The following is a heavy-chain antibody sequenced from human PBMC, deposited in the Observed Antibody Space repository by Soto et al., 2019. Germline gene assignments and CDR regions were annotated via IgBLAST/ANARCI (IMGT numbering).Heavy chain of an antibody. CDR2: ISGSGAGT. V-gene: IGHV3-23*01. CDR3: AKAGKAAAGTVYYYYGMDV. CDR1: GFTFSSYA. D-gene: IGHD6-13*01. J-gene: IGHJ6*02. Sequence: PGGSLRLSCAASGFTFSSYAMSWVRQAPGKGLEWVSAISGSGAGTYYADSVKGRFTISRDNSKNTLYLQMNSLRAEDTAVYYCAKAGKAAAGTVYYYYGMDVWGQGTTVTVSS.